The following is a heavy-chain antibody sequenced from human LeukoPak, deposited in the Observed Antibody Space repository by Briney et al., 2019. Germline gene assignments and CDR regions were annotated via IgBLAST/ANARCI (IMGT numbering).Heavy chain of an antibody. D-gene: IGHD3-3*01. CDR3: ARRNRVTIFGVVINKNYYYYGMDV. CDR2: ISYDGSNK. J-gene: IGHJ6*02. Sequence: QPGRSLRLSCAASGFTFSSYAMPWVRQAPGKGLEWVAVISYDGSNKYYADSVKGRFTISRDNSKNTLYLQMNSLRAEDTAVYYCARRNRVTIFGVVINKNYYYYGMDVWGQGTTVTVSS. CDR1: GFTFSSYA. V-gene: IGHV3-30-3*01.